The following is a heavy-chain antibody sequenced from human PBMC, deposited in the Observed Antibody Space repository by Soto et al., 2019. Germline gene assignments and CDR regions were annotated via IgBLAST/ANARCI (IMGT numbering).Heavy chain of an antibody. CDR2: IVVGSGNT. CDR3: AAEPTGYWYFDL. D-gene: IGHD4-17*01. J-gene: IGHJ2*01. V-gene: IGHV1-58*01. CDR1: GFPFTSSA. Sequence: VKVACNASGFPFTSSAGQWVRQARGQRLEWIGWIVVGSGNTNYAQKFQERVTITRDMSTSTAYMELSSLRSEDTAVYYCAAEPTGYWYFDLWGRGTLVTVSS.